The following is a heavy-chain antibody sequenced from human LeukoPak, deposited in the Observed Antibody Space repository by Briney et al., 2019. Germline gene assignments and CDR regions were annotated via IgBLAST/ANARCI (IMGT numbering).Heavy chain of an antibody. CDR2: IIPIFGTA. V-gene: IGHV1-69*05. CDR1: GGTFSSYA. D-gene: IGHD1-26*01. CDR3: ARVASSRGSLYFDY. Sequence: SVKVSCKASGGTFSSYAISWVRQAPGQGLEWMGGIIPIFGTANYAQKFQGRVTITTDEPTSTAYMELSSLRSEDTAVYYCARVASSRGSLYFDYWGQGTLVTVSS. J-gene: IGHJ4*02.